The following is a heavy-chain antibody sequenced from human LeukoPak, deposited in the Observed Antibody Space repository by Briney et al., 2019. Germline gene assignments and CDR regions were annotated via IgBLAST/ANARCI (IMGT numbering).Heavy chain of an antibody. Sequence: ASVKVSCKASGYTFTGYYMHWVRQAPGQGLEWMGWINPNSGGTNYAQKFQGRVTMTRDTSISTAYMELSRLRSDDTAVYYCARSDSSGWHFDYWGQRTLVTVSS. D-gene: IGHD6-19*01. CDR2: INPNSGGT. CDR3: ARSDSSGWHFDY. J-gene: IGHJ4*02. CDR1: GYTFTGYY. V-gene: IGHV1-2*02.